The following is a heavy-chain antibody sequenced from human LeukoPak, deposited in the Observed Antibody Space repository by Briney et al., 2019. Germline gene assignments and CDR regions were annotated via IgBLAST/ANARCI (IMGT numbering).Heavy chain of an antibody. V-gene: IGHV4-38-2*01. CDR2: IYHSGST. D-gene: IGHD3-22*01. CDR3: ARPESGCSNDAFDI. CDR1: GYSISSGYY. Sequence: SETLSLTCAVSGYSISSGYYWGWIRQPPGKGLEWIGSIYHSGSTYYNPSLKSRVTISVDTSKNQFSLKLSSVTAADTAVYYCARPESGCSNDAFDIWGQGTMVTVSS. J-gene: IGHJ3*02.